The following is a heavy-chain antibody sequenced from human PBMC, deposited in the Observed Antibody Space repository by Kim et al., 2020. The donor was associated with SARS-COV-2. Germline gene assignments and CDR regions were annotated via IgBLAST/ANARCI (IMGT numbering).Heavy chain of an antibody. CDR2: ISYDGSNK. J-gene: IGHJ5*02. D-gene: IGHD2-2*03. V-gene: IGHV3-30*03. CDR3: AILDIVVVPAAMQGPGNWFDP. CDR1: GFTFSSYG. Sequence: GGSLRLSCAASGFTFSSYGMHWVRQAPGKGLEWVAVISYDGSNKYYADSVKGRFTISRDNSKNTLYLQMNSLRAEDTAVYYCAILDIVVVPAAMQGPGNWFDPWGQGTLVTVSS.